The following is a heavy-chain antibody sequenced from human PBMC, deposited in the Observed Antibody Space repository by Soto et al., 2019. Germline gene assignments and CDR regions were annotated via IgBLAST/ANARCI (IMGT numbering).Heavy chain of an antibody. CDR2: IYYSGST. CDR3: ARYSGSYGNYYYYYGMDV. CDR1: GGSISSYY. D-gene: IGHD1-26*01. J-gene: IGHJ6*02. V-gene: IGHV4-59*01. Sequence: SETLSLTCTVSGGSISSYYWSWIRQPPGKGLEWIGYIYYSGSTNYNPSLKSRVTISVDTSKNQFSLKLSSVTAADTAVYYCARYSGSYGNYYYYYGMDVWGQGTTVTVSS.